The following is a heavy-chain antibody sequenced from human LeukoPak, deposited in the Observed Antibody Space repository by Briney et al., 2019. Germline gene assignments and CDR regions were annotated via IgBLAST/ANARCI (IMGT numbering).Heavy chain of an antibody. CDR1: GFTFDDYA. CDR2: ISWNSGSI. Sequence: GGSLRLSCAASGFTFDDYAMHWVRQAPGKGLEWVSGISWNSGSIGYADSVKGRFTISRDNAKSSLYLQMNSLRAEVTALYYCAKARFGELLLLDYWGQGTLVTVSS. CDR3: AKARFGELLLLDY. D-gene: IGHD3-10*01. J-gene: IGHJ4*02. V-gene: IGHV3-9*01.